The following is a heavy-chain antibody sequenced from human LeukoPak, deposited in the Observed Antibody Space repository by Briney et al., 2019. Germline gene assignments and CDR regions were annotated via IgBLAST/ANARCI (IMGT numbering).Heavy chain of an antibody. Sequence: GASVKVSCKASGYTFTSYGISWVRQAPGQGLEWMGWISAYNGNTNYAQKLQGRVTMTTDTSTSTAYMELRSLRSEDTAVYYCARENYDFWSGYLLMDVWGQGTTVTVSS. CDR1: GYTFTSYG. D-gene: IGHD3-3*01. CDR2: ISAYNGNT. V-gene: IGHV1-18*01. J-gene: IGHJ6*02. CDR3: ARENYDFWSGYLLMDV.